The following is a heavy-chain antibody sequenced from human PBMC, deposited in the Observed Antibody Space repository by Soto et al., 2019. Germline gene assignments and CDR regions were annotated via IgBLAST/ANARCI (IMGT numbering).Heavy chain of an antibody. Sequence: GGSLRLSCAASGFTFSSYAMSWVRQAPGKGLVWVSRINSDGSSTSYADSVKGRFTISRDNAKNTLYLQMNSLRAEDTAVYYWAFRASNYDSSVYFDYWGQGTLVTASS. D-gene: IGHD3-22*01. CDR2: INSDGSST. CDR1: GFTFSSYA. J-gene: IGHJ4*02. CDR3: AFRASNYDSSVYFDY. V-gene: IGHV3-74*01.